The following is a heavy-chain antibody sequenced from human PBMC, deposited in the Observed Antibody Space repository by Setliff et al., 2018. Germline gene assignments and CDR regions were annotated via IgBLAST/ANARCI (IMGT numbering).Heavy chain of an antibody. CDR2: IKQDGSEK. J-gene: IGHJ6*02. Sequence: QPGGSLRLSCAASGFTFSRYWMSWVRQAPGKGLEWVANIKQDGSEKYYVDSVKGRFTISRDNAKNSLYLQMNSLRAEDTAVYYCARATIFGVAPYYYYYYGMDVWGQGTTVTVSS. V-gene: IGHV3-7*01. CDR3: ARATIFGVAPYYYYYYGMDV. D-gene: IGHD3-3*01. CDR1: GFTFSRYW.